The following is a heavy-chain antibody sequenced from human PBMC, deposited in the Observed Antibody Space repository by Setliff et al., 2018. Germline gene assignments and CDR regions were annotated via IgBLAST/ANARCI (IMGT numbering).Heavy chain of an antibody. Sequence: VASVKVSCKASGYTFTSYDINWVRQATGQGLEWMGWMNPNSGNTGYAQKFQGRVTMTTDTSTSTAYMELRSLRSDDTAVYYCARAPRLEWLLPTFDSWGQGTLVTVSS. J-gene: IGHJ4*02. CDR1: GYTFTSYD. D-gene: IGHD3-3*01. V-gene: IGHV1-8*02. CDR2: MNPNSGNT. CDR3: ARAPRLEWLLPTFDS.